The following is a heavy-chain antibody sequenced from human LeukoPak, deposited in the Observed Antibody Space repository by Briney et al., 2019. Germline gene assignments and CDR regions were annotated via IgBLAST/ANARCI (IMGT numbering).Heavy chain of an antibody. V-gene: IGHV3-7*01. CDR1: GFPFSGYW. CDR3: SRSLDY. Sequence: GGSLRLSCAASGFPFSGYWMDWVRQAPGKGMEWVANINQDGSEQYFADSVKGRFTISRDNAKNSLYLEMNSLGAEDTAIYYCSRSLDYWGQGALVTVPS. CDR2: INQDGSEQ. J-gene: IGHJ4*02.